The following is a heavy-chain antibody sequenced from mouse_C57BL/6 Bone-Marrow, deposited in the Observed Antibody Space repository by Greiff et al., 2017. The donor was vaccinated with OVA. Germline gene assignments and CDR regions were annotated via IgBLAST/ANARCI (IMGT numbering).Heavy chain of an antibody. CDR3: ARDAYYYGSTPFDY. CDR1: GYTFTDYY. D-gene: IGHD1-1*01. CDR2: INPYNGGT. V-gene: IGHV1-19*01. J-gene: IGHJ2*01. Sequence: VQLQQSGPVLVKPGASVKMSCKASGYTFTDYYMNWVKQSHGKSLEWIGVINPYNGGTSYNQKFKGKATLTVDKSSSTAYMELNSLTSEDSAVYYCARDAYYYGSTPFDYWGQGTTLTVSS.